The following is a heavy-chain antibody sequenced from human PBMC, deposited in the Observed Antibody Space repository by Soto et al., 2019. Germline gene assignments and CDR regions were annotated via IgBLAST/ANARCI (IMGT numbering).Heavy chain of an antibody. Sequence: QGQLLQSGDEVKKPGASVRVSCRASGYDFTSYGISWVRQAPGQGLEWVSWISAYNGKRDTAQKFQGRVTMTLDTSTETAHIERGDLTSADTAVYYCARRRIVASIHDAFEIWGQGTMVAVSS. CDR3: ARRRIVASIHDAFEI. V-gene: IGHV1-18*01. D-gene: IGHD2-21*01. CDR1: GYDFTSYG. CDR2: ISAYNGKR. J-gene: IGHJ3*02.